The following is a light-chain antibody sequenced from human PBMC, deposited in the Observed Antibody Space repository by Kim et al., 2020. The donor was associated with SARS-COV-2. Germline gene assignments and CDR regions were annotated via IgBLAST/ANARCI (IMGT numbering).Light chain of an antibody. CDR1: QGINNE. CDR2: AAS. V-gene: IGKV1-6*01. J-gene: IGKJ1*01. Sequence: ASVRDRVTIPCRASQGINNELSWYQQKSGKAPKLLIYAASKLQSGVPSRFSGSGSGTYFTLTISSLQSEDFATYYCLRDFNYPRTFGQGAKVDIK. CDR3: LRDFNYPRT.